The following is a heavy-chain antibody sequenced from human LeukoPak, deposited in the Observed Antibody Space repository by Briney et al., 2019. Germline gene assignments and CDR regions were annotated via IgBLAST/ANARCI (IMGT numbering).Heavy chain of an antibody. CDR3: ATRLDVVVPAAILRYFQH. J-gene: IGHJ1*01. CDR1: GYTFTSYG. D-gene: IGHD2-2*02. V-gene: IGHV1-18*01. CDR2: ISAYNGNT. Sequence: ASVKVSCKASGYTFTSYGISWVRQAPGQGLEWMGWISAYNGNTNYAQKLQGRVTMTTDTSTSAAYMELRSLRSDDTAVYYCATRLDVVVPAAILRYFQHWGQGTLVTVSS.